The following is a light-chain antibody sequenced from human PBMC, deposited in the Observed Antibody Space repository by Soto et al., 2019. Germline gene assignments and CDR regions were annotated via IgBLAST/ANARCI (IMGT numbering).Light chain of an antibody. CDR3: QQYGSSST. J-gene: IGKJ1*01. CDR1: QSVSNNY. CDR2: GAS. Sequence: EIVLTQSPGTLSLSPGERATLSCRASQSVSNNYLAWYQQKPGQAPRLLIYGASNRATGIPDRFSGNGSGTDFTLTISRLEPEDFAVYYCQQYGSSSTFGQGTKV. V-gene: IGKV3-20*01.